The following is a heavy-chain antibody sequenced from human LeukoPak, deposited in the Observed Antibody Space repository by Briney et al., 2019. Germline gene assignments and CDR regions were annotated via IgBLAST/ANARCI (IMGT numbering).Heavy chain of an antibody. CDR3: AKGQYNWNDHCDY. J-gene: IGHJ4*02. V-gene: IGHV3-23*01. Sequence: PGGSLRLSCAASGFTFSSYAMSWVRQAPGKGLEWVSTISASGGSTYYADSVKGRFTISRDNSQNTLYLIMNSLRADDTAEYFCAKGQYNWNDHCDYWGQGTLVSVSS. D-gene: IGHD1-20*01. CDR1: GFTFSSYA. CDR2: ISASGGST.